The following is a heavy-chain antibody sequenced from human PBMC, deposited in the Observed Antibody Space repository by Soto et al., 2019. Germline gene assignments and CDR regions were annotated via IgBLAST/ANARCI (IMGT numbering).Heavy chain of an antibody. CDR1: GFTFSDYY. J-gene: IGHJ4*02. CDR2: ISSSGSTI. D-gene: IGHD2-2*01. Sequence: GGSLRLSCAASGFTFSDYYMSWIRQAPGKGLEWVSYISSSGSTIYYADSVKGRFTISRDNAKNSLYLQMNSLRAEDTAVYYCASGGEWYCSSTSCYDFDYWGQGTLVTVSS. CDR3: ASGGEWYCSSTSCYDFDY. V-gene: IGHV3-11*01.